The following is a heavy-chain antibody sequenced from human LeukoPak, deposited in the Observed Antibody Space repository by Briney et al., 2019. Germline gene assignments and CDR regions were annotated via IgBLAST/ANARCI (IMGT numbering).Heavy chain of an antibody. CDR2: IYPGDSDT. CDR1: GYSFTSYW. D-gene: IGHD3-22*01. V-gene: IGHV5-51*06. Sequence: GESLKISCKGSGYSFTSYWIGWVRQMPGKGLEWMGIIYPGDSDTRYSPSFQGQVTISADKSISTAYLQWSSLKASDTAVYYCARGNRGDYDSSGYHDAFDIWGQGTMVIVSS. J-gene: IGHJ3*02. CDR3: ARGNRGDYDSSGYHDAFDI.